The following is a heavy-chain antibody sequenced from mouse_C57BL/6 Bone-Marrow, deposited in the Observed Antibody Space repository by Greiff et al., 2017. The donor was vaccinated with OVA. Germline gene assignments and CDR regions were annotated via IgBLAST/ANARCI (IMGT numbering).Heavy chain of an antibody. CDR2: LTPSTGGT. CDR3: ARSEFITTVVATSYYAMDY. D-gene: IGHD1-1*01. J-gene: IGHJ4*01. V-gene: IGHV1-42*01. Sequence: VQLQQSGPELVKPGASVKISCKASGYSFTGYYMNWVKQSPETSLEWIGELTPSTGGTTYNQKFKAKATLTVDKSSSTAYMQLKSLTSEDSAVYYCARSEFITTVVATSYYAMDYWGQGTSVTVSS. CDR1: GYSFTGYY.